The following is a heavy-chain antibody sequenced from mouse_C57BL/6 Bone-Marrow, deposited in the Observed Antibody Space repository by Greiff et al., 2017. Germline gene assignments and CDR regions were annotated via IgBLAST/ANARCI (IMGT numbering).Heavy chain of an antibody. Sequence: EVQLVESGPGLVKPSQSLPLTCSVTGYPITSGYYWNWIRQSPGNKLEWMGYLSYDGSNNYNPSLKNRISFTRDASTNQFCLKLNSVTAEDTATYCCARDRYYGSSPWFAYWGQGTLGTVSA. V-gene: IGHV3-6*01. J-gene: IGHJ3*01. CDR3: ARDRYYGSSPWFAY. CDR1: GYPITSGYY. CDR2: LSYDGSN. D-gene: IGHD1-1*01.